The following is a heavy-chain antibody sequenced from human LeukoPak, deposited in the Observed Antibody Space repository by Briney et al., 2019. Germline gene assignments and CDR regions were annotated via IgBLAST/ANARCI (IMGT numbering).Heavy chain of an antibody. CDR2: INGDGTST. V-gene: IGHV3-74*01. CDR3: ARTGSGGDLDI. Sequence: PGGSLRLSCAASGFTLGAYAMHWVRQAPGKGLVWVSRINGDGTSTIYADSVKGRFTISRDNAKSTVYLQMNSLRAEDTAVYYCARTGSGGDLDIWGQGTMVTVSS. J-gene: IGHJ3*02. D-gene: IGHD2-15*01. CDR1: GFTLGAYA.